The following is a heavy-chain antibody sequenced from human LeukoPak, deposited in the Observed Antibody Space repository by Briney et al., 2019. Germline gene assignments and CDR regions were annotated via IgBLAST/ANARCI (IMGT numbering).Heavy chain of an antibody. CDR3: ARRGYSSGWSAGAFDI. J-gene: IGHJ3*02. D-gene: IGHD6-19*01. V-gene: IGHV4-59*08. CDR2: IYYSGST. CDR1: GGSISSYY. Sequence: SETLSLTCTVSGGSISSYYWSWIRQPPGKGLEWIGYIYYSGSTNYNPSLKSRVTISVDTSKNQFSLKLSSVTAADTAVYYCARRGYSSGWSAGAFDIWGQGTMVTVSS.